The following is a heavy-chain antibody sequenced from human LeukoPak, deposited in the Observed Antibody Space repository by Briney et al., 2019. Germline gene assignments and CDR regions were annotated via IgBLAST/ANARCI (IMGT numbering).Heavy chain of an antibody. CDR2: IRYDGSNK. V-gene: IGHV3-30*02. J-gene: IGHJ4*02. Sequence: PGGSLRLSCAASGFTFSSYGMHWVRQAPGKGLEWVAFIRYDGSNKYYADSVKGRFTISRDNSKNTLYLQMNSLRAEDTAVYYGAKLYPLASGYYWFDYWGQGTLVTVSS. CDR3: AKLYPLASGYYWFDY. CDR1: GFTFSSYG. D-gene: IGHD3-22*01.